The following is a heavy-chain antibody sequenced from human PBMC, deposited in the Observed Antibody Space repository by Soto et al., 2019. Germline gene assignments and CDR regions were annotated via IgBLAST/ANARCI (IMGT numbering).Heavy chain of an antibody. V-gene: IGHV4-59*01. Sequence: RIRKQTRKGLEWIGYIYYSGSTNYNPSLKSRVTISVDTSKNQFSLKLSSVTAADTAVYYCASLCFKIKFGGRGAFEFFAFWGQRTLVT. J-gene: IGHJ4*02. D-gene: IGHD3-16*01. CDR3: ASLCFKIKFGGRGAFEFFAF. CDR2: IYYSGST.